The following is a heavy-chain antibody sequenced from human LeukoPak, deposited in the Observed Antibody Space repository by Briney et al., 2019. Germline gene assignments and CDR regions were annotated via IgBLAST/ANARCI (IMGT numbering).Heavy chain of an antibody. D-gene: IGHD3-10*01. J-gene: IGHJ4*02. V-gene: IGHV3-23*01. Sequence: PGGSLRLSCAASGFTFSSYAMSWVRQAPGKGLEWVSAISGSGGSTYYADSVKGRFTISRDNSKNTLYLQMNSLRAEDTAVYYCAKDHRLLWFGDIDYWGQGTLVTVSS. CDR2: ISGSGGST. CDR1: GFTFSSYA. CDR3: AKDHRLLWFGDIDY.